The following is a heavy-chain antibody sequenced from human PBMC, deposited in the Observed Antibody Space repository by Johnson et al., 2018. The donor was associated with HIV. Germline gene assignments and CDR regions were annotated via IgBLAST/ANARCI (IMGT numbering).Heavy chain of an antibody. D-gene: IGHD1-1*01. Sequence: QVQLMESGGGLVQRGGSLRLSCVVSGFTYSSYAMHWVRQAPGKGLEWVAVISYDGSNKYYADSVKGRFTISRDNSKNTLYLQMNSLRGEDTAVYYCARGDIGWNDDFAFDIWGQGTMVTVSS. J-gene: IGHJ3*02. CDR1: GFTYSSYA. CDR3: ARGDIGWNDDFAFDI. CDR2: ISYDGSNK. V-gene: IGHV3-30*04.